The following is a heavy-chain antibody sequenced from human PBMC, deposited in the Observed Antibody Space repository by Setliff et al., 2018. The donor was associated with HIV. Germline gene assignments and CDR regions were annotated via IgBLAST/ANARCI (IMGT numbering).Heavy chain of an antibody. Sequence: SETLSLTCAVSGYYIRSGYYWGWIRQPPGKGLEWIGTIHHSGSTYYSPSLKSRLSMSVDTSKNQFSLKLSSVTAADTAVYYCARAVSSFMAVDTFYYYYYMDVWGKGTTVTVSS. V-gene: IGHV4-38-2*01. D-gene: IGHD5-18*01. CDR3: ARAVSSFMAVDTFYYYYYMDV. J-gene: IGHJ6*03. CDR1: GYYIRSGYY. CDR2: IHHSGST.